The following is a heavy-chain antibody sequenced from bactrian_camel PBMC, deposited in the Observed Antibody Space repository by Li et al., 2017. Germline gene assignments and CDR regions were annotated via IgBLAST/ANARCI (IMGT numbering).Heavy chain of an antibody. CDR3: AAGVRYVIDGLGISACKVTRSFAT. V-gene: IGHV3S1*01. CDR2: IYTGDGTT. J-gene: IGHJ6*01. D-gene: IGHD3*01. Sequence: VQLVESGGGSVQAGGSLRLSCIASTGSSNCVAWFRQGPGKEHEGVAAIYTGDGTTYYAASVKGRLSISQDNAKNTVYLQMNSLKPEDTAMYYCAAGVRYVIDGLGISACKVTRSFATWGQGTQVTVS. CDR1: TGSSNC.